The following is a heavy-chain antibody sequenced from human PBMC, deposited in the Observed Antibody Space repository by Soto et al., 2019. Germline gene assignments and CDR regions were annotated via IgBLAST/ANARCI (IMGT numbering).Heavy chain of an antibody. D-gene: IGHD2-15*01. CDR3: ARDRGGALDS. J-gene: IGHJ4*02. Sequence: EVLLLESGGGLVQPGGSLRLSCAASGFTFNTFAMTWVRQAPGKGLEWVSALSGSGSLSYYADSVKGRFTISRDNSKNPMYLQMKHLGVDETAGYFCARDRGGALDSWGQGTLVTVSS. CDR1: GFTFNTFA. V-gene: IGHV3-23*01. CDR2: LSGSGSLS.